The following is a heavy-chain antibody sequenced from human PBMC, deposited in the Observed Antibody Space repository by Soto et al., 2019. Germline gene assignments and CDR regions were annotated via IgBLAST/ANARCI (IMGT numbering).Heavy chain of an antibody. J-gene: IGHJ3*02. V-gene: IGHV3-73*01. CDR3: TRLDAPGDRALDI. CDR1: GFSIIGSA. Sequence: EVQLVESGGDLVQPGGSLKLSCAADGFSIIGSAIHWVRQASVKGLEWVARIRDKTHGYATGYAASVQGRFTISRDDSKNTAFLPMNRLKTEDTAVYYCTRLDAPGDRALDIWGQGTMVTVSS. CDR2: IRDKTHGYAT.